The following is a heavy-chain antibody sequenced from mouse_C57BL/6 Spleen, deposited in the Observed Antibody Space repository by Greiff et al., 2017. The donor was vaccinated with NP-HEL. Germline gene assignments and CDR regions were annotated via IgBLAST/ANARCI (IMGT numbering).Heavy chain of an antibody. D-gene: IGHD2-5*01. J-gene: IGHJ4*01. V-gene: IGHV5-9-1*02. CDR2: ISSGGDYI. Sequence: DVHLVESGEGLVKPGGSLKLSCAASGFTFSSYAMSWVRQTPEKRLEWVAYISSGGDYIYYADTVKGRFTIPRDNARNTLYLQMSSLKSEDTAMYYCTRGYSNYAMDYWGQGTSVTVSS. CDR3: TRGYSNYAMDY. CDR1: GFTFSSYA.